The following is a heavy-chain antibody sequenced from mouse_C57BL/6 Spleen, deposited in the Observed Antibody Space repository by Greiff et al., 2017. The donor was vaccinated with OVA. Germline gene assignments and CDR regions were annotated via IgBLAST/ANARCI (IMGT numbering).Heavy chain of an antibody. D-gene: IGHD3-3*01. CDR2: ISYSGST. CDR1: GYSITSGYD. Sequence: VQLKESGPGLVKPSQSLSLTCTVTGYSITSGYDWHWIRHFPGNKLEWMGYISYSGSTNYNPSLKSRISITHDTSKNHFFLKLNSVTTEDTATYYCARDRGTGAMDYWGQGTSVTVSS. J-gene: IGHJ4*01. V-gene: IGHV3-1*01. CDR3: ARDRGTGAMDY.